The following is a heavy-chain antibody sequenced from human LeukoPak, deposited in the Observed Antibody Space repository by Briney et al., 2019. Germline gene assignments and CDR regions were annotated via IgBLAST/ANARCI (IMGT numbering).Heavy chain of an antibody. CDR1: GYTFTSYG. Sequence: ASVKLSCKASGYTFTSYGISWVRQAPGQGLEWMGCISAYNGNTNYAQKLQGRVTMTTDTSTSTAYMELRSLRSDDTAVYCCARDAPRSGSIARFDYWGQGTLVTVSS. D-gene: IGHD3-3*01. J-gene: IGHJ4*02. CDR3: ARDAPRSGSIARFDY. V-gene: IGHV1-18*01. CDR2: ISAYNGNT.